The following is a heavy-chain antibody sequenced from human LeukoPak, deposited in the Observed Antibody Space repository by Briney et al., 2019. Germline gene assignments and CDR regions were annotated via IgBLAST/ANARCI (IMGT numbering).Heavy chain of an antibody. CDR1: GGSFSGYY. V-gene: IGHV4-34*01. J-gene: IGHJ6*02. Sequence: SETLSLTCAVYGGSFSGYYWSWIRQPPGKGLEWIGEINHSGSTNYNPSLKSRVTISVDTSKNQFSLKLSSVTAADTAVYYCATTAVGYRYGMDVWGQGTTVTVSS. D-gene: IGHD2-15*01. CDR3: ATTAVGYRYGMDV. CDR2: INHSGST.